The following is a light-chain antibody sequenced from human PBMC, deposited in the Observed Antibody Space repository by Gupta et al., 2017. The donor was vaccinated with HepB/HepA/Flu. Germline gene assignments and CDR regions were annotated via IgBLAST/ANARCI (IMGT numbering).Light chain of an antibody. Sequence: QSVLTQPPSVSGAPGQTVTISCTGSRPNIGAGYDVYWYQQLPGIVPKLLIYGNSNRPSGVPDRFSGSKSGTSASLAITGLQAEGEADYYCQSYDSSLSGWVVFGGGTKLTVL. CDR3: QSYDSSLSGWVV. CDR2: GNS. J-gene: IGLJ2*01. V-gene: IGLV1-40*01. CDR1: RPNIGAGYD.